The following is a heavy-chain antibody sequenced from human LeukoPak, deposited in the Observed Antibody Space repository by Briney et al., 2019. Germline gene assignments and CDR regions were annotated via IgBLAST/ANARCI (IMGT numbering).Heavy chain of an antibody. Sequence: SETLSLTCTVSGGSISSGGYYWRWIRQHPGKGLEWIGYIYYSGSTYYNPSLKSRVTISVDTSKNQFSLKLSSVTAADTAVYYCASSRLQSPVDYWGQGTLVTVSS. J-gene: IGHJ4*02. CDR3: ASSRLQSPVDY. V-gene: IGHV4-31*03. D-gene: IGHD5-24*01. CDR1: GGSISSGGYY. CDR2: IYYSGST.